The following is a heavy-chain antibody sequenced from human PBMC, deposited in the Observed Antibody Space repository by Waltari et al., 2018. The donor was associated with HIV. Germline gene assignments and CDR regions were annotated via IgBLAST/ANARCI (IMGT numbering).Heavy chain of an antibody. D-gene: IGHD2-15*01. Sequence: QVTLKESGPVLVKPTETLTLTCTVSGFSLSNARMGVSWIHQPPGKALEWLAHIFSNDEKSYSTSLKGRLTISKDTSKSQVVLTMTNMDPVDTATYYCARTAFGTVVTDWYFDLWGRGTLVTVSS. CDR2: IFSNDEK. J-gene: IGHJ2*01. CDR1: GFSLSNARMG. CDR3: ARTAFGTVVTDWYFDL. V-gene: IGHV2-26*01.